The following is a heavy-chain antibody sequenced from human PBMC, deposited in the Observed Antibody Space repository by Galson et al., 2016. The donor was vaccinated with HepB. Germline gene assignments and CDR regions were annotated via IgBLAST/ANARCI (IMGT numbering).Heavy chain of an antibody. Sequence: QSGAAVKKPGESLKIFCKGSGYSFPGFWIGWVRQKPGKGLEWMGIIYPGDSETRYSPSFQGQVTMSVDKSINTSYLQWSSLKASDTAIYYCAGRTVGYDKGASDYWGQGTLVTGSS. CDR3: AGRTVGYDKGASDY. J-gene: IGHJ4*02. CDR1: GYSFPGFW. D-gene: IGHD5-12*01. V-gene: IGHV5-51*03. CDR2: IYPGDSET.